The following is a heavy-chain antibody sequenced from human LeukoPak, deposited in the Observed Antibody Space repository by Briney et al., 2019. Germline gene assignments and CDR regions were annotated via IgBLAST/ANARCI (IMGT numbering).Heavy chain of an antibody. CDR1: GFTFSSYV. V-gene: IGHV3-23*01. CDR3: ARGRGVYGYWYFDL. J-gene: IGHJ2*01. D-gene: IGHD2-15*01. CDR2: ISGNGRNT. Sequence: GGSLRLSCAASGFTFSSYVMSWVRQAPGKGLEWVSTISGNGRNTYYADSVNGRFTISRDNSKITLYLEMNSLRAEDTAVYYCARGRGVYGYWYFDLWGRGTLVTVSS.